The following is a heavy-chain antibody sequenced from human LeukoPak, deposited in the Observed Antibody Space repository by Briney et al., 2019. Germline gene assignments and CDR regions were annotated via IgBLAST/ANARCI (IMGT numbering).Heavy chain of an antibody. Sequence: ASVKVSCKASGYTFTGYYMHWVRQAPGQGLEWMGWINPNSGGTNYAQKFQGRVTMTRDTSISTAYMELSRLRSDDTAVYYCARDPSRSYYGWFDPWGQGTLVTVFS. D-gene: IGHD1-26*01. CDR3: ARDPSRSYYGWFDP. CDR1: GYTFTGYY. J-gene: IGHJ5*02. V-gene: IGHV1-2*02. CDR2: INPNSGGT.